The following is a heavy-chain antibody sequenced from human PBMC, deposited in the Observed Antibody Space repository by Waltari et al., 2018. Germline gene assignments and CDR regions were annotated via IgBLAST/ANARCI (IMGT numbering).Heavy chain of an antibody. Sequence: QVQLQESGPGLVKPSGTLSLTCAVSGGSISSSNWWSWVRQPPGTGLEWIGEIYHSGSTNDNPSRKSRVTIAVDKSKNQFSLKLSSVTAADTAVYYCASGPGRILAAAVNFDYWGQGTLVTVSS. J-gene: IGHJ4*02. V-gene: IGHV4-4*02. CDR2: IYHSGST. CDR3: ASGPGRILAAAVNFDY. D-gene: IGHD6-13*01. CDR1: GGSISSSNW.